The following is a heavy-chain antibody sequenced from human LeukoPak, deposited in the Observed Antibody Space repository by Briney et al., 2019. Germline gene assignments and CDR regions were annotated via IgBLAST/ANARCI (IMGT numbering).Heavy chain of an antibody. CDR1: GDIVSNKNAA. CDR3: ARAEVGTTGWFDP. V-gene: IGHV6-1*01. Sequence: SQTLSLTCAISGDIVSNKNAAWNWIRQSPSRALEWLGKTYYKSKLYNDYATSVKSRITINPDTSKNQISLQLNSVTPEDTAIYYCARAEVGTTGWFDPWGQGTLVTVSS. CDR2: TYYKSKLYN. J-gene: IGHJ5*02. D-gene: IGHD1-26*01.